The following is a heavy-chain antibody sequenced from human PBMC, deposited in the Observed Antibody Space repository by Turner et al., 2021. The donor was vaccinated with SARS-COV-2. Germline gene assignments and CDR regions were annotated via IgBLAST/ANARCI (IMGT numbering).Heavy chain of an antibody. Sequence: QVYLVESGGGLFKPGGSLRLSCVPSGFSFNDYYMTWVRHAPGEGVEWLSSVSSSSSGRFYSDSVRSRFTISRDNAKNSVFLQMDNLRAEDTARYYCARIKTLHYYDTVGFEDFWGLGTMVTVSS. V-gene: IGHV3-11*01. CDR3: ARIKTLHYYDTVGFEDF. CDR1: GFSFNDYY. J-gene: IGHJ3*01. D-gene: IGHD3-22*01. CDR2: VSSSSSGR.